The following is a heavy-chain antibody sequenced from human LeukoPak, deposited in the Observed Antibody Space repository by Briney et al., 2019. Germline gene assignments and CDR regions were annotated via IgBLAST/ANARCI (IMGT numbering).Heavy chain of an antibody. D-gene: IGHD3-22*01. Sequence: SETLSLICAVYGGPFSDYYWTWLRQAPGKGLEWIGEINHSGCTNYNPSLKSRFTISGDTSKTQFSLKLNSVTAADTAVYYCASEGDSSGDADYWGQGILVTVSS. CDR1: GGPFSDYY. J-gene: IGHJ4*02. CDR2: INHSGCT. CDR3: ASEGDSSGDADY. V-gene: IGHV4-34*01.